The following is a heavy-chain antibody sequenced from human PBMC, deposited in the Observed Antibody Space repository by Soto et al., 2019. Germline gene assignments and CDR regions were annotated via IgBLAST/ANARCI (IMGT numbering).Heavy chain of an antibody. CDR2: ISDSETAI. CDR3: AKEMATDIPYFDL. CDR1: GFSFKNYG. Sequence: PGGSLRLSCAASGFSFKNYGMNWVRQAPGKGLEWISHISDSETAIYYAESVSGRFTISRDNAKRSLYLQMNSLTVEDTAFYYWAKEMATDIPYFDLWGQGTLVTVSS. J-gene: IGHJ4*02. D-gene: IGHD5-18*01. V-gene: IGHV3-48*03.